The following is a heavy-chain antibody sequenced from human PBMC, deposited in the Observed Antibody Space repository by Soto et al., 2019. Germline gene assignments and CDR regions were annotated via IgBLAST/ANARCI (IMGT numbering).Heavy chain of an antibody. D-gene: IGHD4-17*01. CDR2: IYYSGST. CDR1: GGSISSGGYY. Sequence: PSETLSLTCTVSGGSISSGGYYWSWIRQHPGKGLEWIGYIYYSGSTYYNPSLKSRVTISVDTSKNQFSLKLSSVTAADTAVYYCARVKMTTVTIFDYWGQGTLVTVSS. V-gene: IGHV4-31*03. J-gene: IGHJ4*02. CDR3: ARVKMTTVTIFDY.